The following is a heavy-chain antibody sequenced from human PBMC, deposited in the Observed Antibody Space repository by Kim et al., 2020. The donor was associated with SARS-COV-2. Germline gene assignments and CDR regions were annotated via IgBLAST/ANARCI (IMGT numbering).Heavy chain of an antibody. V-gene: IGHV4-59*01. Sequence: SETLSLTCTVSGGSISDYYWTWIRQPPGKGLEWIGYISDSGTTNYNPSLKSRVTISLDTSTNQFSLKLSSVTAADTAVYYCARDTHWLEHGLDVWGPGSTVTVSS. D-gene: IGHD6-19*01. CDR3: ARDTHWLEHGLDV. CDR1: GGSISDYY. J-gene: IGHJ6*02. CDR2: ISDSGTT.